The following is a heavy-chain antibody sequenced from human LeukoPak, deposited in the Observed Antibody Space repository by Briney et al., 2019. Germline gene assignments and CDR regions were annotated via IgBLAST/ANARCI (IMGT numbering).Heavy chain of an antibody. D-gene: IGHD3-10*01. V-gene: IGHV4-4*02. CDR2: IYHSGST. CDR3: ARDRRGELFHPYYFDY. CDR1: GDSISNSHW. Sequence: SETLSLTCTVSGDSISNSHWWSWVRQAPGKGLEWIGEIYHSGSTYYNPSLKSRATISLDKSRSQFSLKLTSLTAADTAVYYCARDRRGELFHPYYFDYWGQGTLVTVSS. J-gene: IGHJ4*02.